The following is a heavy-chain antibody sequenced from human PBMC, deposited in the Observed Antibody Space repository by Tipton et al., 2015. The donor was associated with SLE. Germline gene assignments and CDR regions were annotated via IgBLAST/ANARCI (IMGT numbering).Heavy chain of an antibody. V-gene: IGHV4-59*01. J-gene: IGHJ6*02. CDR1: GGSISSYY. D-gene: IGHD5-12*01. CDR2: IYYSGST. Sequence: TLSLTCTVSGGSISSYYWSWIRQPPGKGLEWIGYIYYSGSTNYNPSLKSRVTISVDTSKNQFSLKLSSVTAADTAVYYCAAMGGLRYYYYGMDVRGQGTTVTVSS. CDR3: AAMGGLRYYYYGMDV.